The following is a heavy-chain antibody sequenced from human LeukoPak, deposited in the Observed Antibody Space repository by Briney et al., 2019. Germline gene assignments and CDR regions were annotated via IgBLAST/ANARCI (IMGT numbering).Heavy chain of an antibody. CDR3: ARAQSPYAYYYYYYMDV. J-gene: IGHJ6*03. CDR2: ISSSSSYI. Sequence: GGSLRLSCAASGFTFSSYSMNWVRQAPGKGLEWVSSISSSSSYIYYADSAKGRFTISRDNSKNTLYLQMNSLRAEDTAVYYCARAQSPYAYYYYYYMDVWGKGTTVTVSS. V-gene: IGHV3-21*01. CDR1: GFTFSSYS.